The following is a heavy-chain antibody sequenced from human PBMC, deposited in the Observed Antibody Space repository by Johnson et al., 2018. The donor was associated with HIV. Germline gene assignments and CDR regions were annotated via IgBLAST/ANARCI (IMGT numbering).Heavy chain of an antibody. CDR2: IKEDSSEN. D-gene: IGHD1-1*01. V-gene: IGHV3-7*05. J-gene: IGHJ3*02. Sequence: VQLVESGGGLVQPGGSLRLSCAASGFIFNDYWMSWVRQSPGKGLEFVANIKEDSSENSYVDSVRGRFTISRDNAKNSVVLQMNNLRAEDTAIYYCARDPGYSAFDIWGQGTMVTVSS. CDR3: ARDPGYSAFDI. CDR1: GFIFNDYW.